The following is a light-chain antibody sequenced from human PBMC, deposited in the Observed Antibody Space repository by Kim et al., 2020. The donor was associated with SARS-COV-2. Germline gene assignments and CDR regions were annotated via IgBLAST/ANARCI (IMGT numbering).Light chain of an antibody. Sequence: DIQLTQSPSFLSASVGDRVTITCRASQGISTNLAWYCQKPGKAPKLLIYDASTLQSGVPSRFSGSGSGTEFTLTISSLQPEDFATYYCQQLNKYPSTFGGGTKVDIK. V-gene: IGKV1-9*01. CDR2: DAS. J-gene: IGKJ4*01. CDR3: QQLNKYPST. CDR1: QGISTN.